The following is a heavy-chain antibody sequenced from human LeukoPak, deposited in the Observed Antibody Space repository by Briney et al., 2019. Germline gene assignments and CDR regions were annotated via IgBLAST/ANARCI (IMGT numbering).Heavy chain of an antibody. CDR2: INPNSGGT. Sequence: ASVNVSCKASGYTFTGYYMHWVRQAPGQGLEWMGWINPNSGGTNYAQKFQGRVTMTRDTSISTAYMELSRLRSDDTAVYYCARAVWFGPHYYFDYWGQGPWSSSPQ. J-gene: IGHJ4*02. CDR1: GYTFTGYY. D-gene: IGHD3-10*01. V-gene: IGHV1-2*02. CDR3: ARAVWFGPHYYFDY.